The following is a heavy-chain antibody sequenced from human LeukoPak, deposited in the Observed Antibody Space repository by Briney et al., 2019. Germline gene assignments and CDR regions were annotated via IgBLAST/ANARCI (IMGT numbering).Heavy chain of an antibody. CDR3: ARDSFEGYDILTGYSAFDY. D-gene: IGHD3-9*01. CDR2: ISSSGSYK. Sequence: GGSLRLSCAASGLIFSSYSMNWVRQAPGKGLEWVSSISSSGSYKYYADSVKGRFTISRDNAKNSLHLQMNSLRAEDTAVYYCARDSFEGYDILTGYSAFDYWGQGILVTVSS. J-gene: IGHJ4*02. V-gene: IGHV3-21*06. CDR1: GLIFSSYS.